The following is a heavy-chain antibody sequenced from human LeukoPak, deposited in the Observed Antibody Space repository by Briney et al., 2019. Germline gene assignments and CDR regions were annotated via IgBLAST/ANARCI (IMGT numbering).Heavy chain of an antibody. J-gene: IGHJ4*02. D-gene: IGHD1-26*01. Sequence: GGSLRLSCAASGFTVTGNYMSWVRQAPGRGLEWVSVIYSGGSTFYADSVKGRFTISRDNSKNTLFLQMHSLRAEDTAVYYCARGAIFVGGVGAQDYWGQGTLVTVSS. CDR2: IYSGGST. V-gene: IGHV3-53*01. CDR1: GFTVTGNY. CDR3: ARGAIFVGGVGAQDY.